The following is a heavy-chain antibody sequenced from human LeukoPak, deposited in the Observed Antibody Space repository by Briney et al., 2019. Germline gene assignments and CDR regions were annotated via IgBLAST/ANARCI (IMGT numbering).Heavy chain of an antibody. CDR3: AGGERAVFTVNYVFGSGYPGPDY. J-gene: IGHJ4*02. D-gene: IGHD3-3*01. CDR2: MNPNSGNT. V-gene: IGHV1-8*01. CDR1: GYTFTSYD. Sequence: ASVKVSCKASGYTFTSYDINWVRQATGQGLEWMGWMNPNSGNTGYAQKFQGRVTMTRNTSISTAYMELSSLRSEDTAVYYCAGGERAVFTVNYVFGSGYPGPDYGGKGTLVTVPS.